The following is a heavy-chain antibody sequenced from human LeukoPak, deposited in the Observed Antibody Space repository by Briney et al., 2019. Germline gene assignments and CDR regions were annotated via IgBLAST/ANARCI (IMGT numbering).Heavy chain of an antibody. CDR1: GYTFTSYG. CDR2: ISAYNGNT. J-gene: IGHJ4*02. Sequence: ASVKVSCKASGYTFTSYGISWVRQAPGQGLEWMGWISAYNGNTNYAQKLQGRVTMTTDTSTSTAYMELRSLRSDDTAVYYCARDRRPDYGDYVGYFDYWGQGTLVTVSS. D-gene: IGHD4-17*01. V-gene: IGHV1-18*01. CDR3: ARDRRPDYGDYVGYFDY.